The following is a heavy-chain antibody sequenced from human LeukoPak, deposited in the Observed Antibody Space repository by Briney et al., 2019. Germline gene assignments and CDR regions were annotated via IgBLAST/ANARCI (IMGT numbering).Heavy chain of an antibody. D-gene: IGHD3/OR15-3a*01. J-gene: IGHJ4*02. CDR3: AKEMDWSFDY. V-gene: IGHV3-23*01. Sequence: GALRLSCAASGFTFSSYSMNWVRQAPGKGLERVSGISVSGGSTYYADSVKGRFTISRDNSKNTVYLQMNSLRAEDTAVYYCAKEMDWSFDYWGQGTLVTVSS. CDR2: ISVSGGST. CDR1: GFTFSSYS.